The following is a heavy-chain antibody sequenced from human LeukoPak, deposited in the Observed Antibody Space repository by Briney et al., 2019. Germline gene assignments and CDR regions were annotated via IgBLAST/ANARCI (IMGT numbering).Heavy chain of an antibody. CDR2: MNPISGDT. J-gene: IGHJ4*02. CDR1: GYTFTSYG. Sequence: ASVKVSCKASGYTFTSYGINWVRQATGQGLEWMGWMNPISGDTGYALKFQGRVTMSRNTSISTAYMELSSLRSEDTAVYYCSYDSSGYYLSYWGQGTLVTVSS. D-gene: IGHD3-22*01. V-gene: IGHV1-8*02. CDR3: SYDSSGYYLSY.